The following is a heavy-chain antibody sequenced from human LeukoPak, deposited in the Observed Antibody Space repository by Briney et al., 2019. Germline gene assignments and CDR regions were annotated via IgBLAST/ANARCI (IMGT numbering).Heavy chain of an antibody. V-gene: IGHV4-59*01. Sequence: PSETLSLTCTVSGGSISSYYWSWIRQPPGKGLEWIGYIYYSGSTNYNPSLKSRVTISVDTSKNQFSLKLSSVTAADTAVYYCAIFPYGSGSAVGDYWGQGTLVTVSS. J-gene: IGHJ4*02. D-gene: IGHD3-10*01. CDR3: AIFPYGSGSAVGDY. CDR2: IYYSGST. CDR1: GGSISSYY.